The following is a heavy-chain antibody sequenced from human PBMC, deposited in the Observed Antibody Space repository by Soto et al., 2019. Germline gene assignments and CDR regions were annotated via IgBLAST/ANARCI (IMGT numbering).Heavy chain of an antibody. CDR1: GGSFSGYY. CDR3: ASGRETGYCSGGSCYLGSWYFDL. D-gene: IGHD2-15*01. J-gene: IGHJ2*01. CDR2: INHSGST. V-gene: IGHV4-34*01. Sequence: QVQLQQWGAGLLKPSETLSLTCAVYGGSFSGYYWSWIRQPPGKGLEWIGEINHSGSTKYNPSLKSRVTISVDTSKNQVSLKLSSVTAADTAVYYCASGRETGYCSGGSCYLGSWYFDLWGRGTLVTVSS.